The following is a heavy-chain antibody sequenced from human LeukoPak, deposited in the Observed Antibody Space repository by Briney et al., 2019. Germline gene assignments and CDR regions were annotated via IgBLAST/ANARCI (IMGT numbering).Heavy chain of an antibody. CDR3: ARRRKELQAFDF. Sequence: ASVKVSCKTYGYTFIDYYVHWVRQAPGQGLEWMGWINPKTGATKSAQKFQDWVTLTGDTSINTAYLEVTGLNSDDTAIYYCARRRKELQAFDFWGQGTLVTVSS. J-gene: IGHJ3*01. V-gene: IGHV1-2*04. CDR1: GYTFIDYY. D-gene: IGHD3-10*01. CDR2: INPKTGAT.